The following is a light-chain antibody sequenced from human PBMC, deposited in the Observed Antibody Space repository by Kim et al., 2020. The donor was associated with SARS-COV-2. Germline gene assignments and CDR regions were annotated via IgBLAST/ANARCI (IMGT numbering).Light chain of an antibody. CDR2: EDN. V-gene: IGLV6-57*04. J-gene: IGLJ3*02. CDR1: SGSIASNY. CDR3: QSYDSSSHWV. Sequence: NFMLTQPHSVSESPGKTVTISCTRSSGSIASNYVQWYQQRPGSAPTTVIYEDNQRPSGVPDRFSGSIDSSSNSASLTISGLKTEDEADYYCQSYDSSSHWVFGGGTQLIVL.